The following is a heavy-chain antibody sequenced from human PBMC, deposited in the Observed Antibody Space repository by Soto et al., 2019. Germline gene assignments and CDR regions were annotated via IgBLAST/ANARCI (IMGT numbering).Heavy chain of an antibody. CDR2: INSDGSST. CDR1: GFTFSSYW. Sequence: EVQLVESGGGLVQPGGSLRLSCAASGFTFSSYWMHWVRQAPGKGLVWVSRINSDGSSTSYADSVKGRFTISRDNAKNTLYLQMNSLRAEDTAVYYCARGGLYCSGGSCCAAYNWFDPWGQGTLVTVSS. CDR3: ARGGLYCSGGSCCAAYNWFDP. J-gene: IGHJ5*02. V-gene: IGHV3-74*01. D-gene: IGHD2-15*01.